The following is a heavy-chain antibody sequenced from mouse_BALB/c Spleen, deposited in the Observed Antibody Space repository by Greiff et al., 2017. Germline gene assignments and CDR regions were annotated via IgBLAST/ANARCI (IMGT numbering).Heavy chain of an antibody. D-gene: IGHD1-1*01. Sequence: EVMLVESGGGLVKPGGSLKLSCAASGFTFSSYAMSWVRQSPEKRLEWVAESSSGGSYTYYPDTVTGRFTISRDNAKNTLYLEMSSLRSEDTAMYYCARDYGSSFDYWGQGTTLTVSS. CDR3: ARDYGSSFDY. CDR2: SSSGGSYT. V-gene: IGHV5-9-4*01. CDR1: GFTFSSYA. J-gene: IGHJ2*01.